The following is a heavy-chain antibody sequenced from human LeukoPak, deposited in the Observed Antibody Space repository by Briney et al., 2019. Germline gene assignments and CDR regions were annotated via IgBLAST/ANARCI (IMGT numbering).Heavy chain of an antibody. V-gene: IGHV3-30-3*01. CDR1: GFTFSSYA. CDR2: ISYDGSNK. Sequence: GGSLRLSCAASGFTFSSYAMHWVRQAPGKGLEWVAVISYDGSNKYYADSVKGRFTISRDNSKNTLYLQMNSLSAEDTAVYYCARGTAVAVGTFDYWGQGTLVTVSS. J-gene: IGHJ4*02. D-gene: IGHD6-19*01. CDR3: ARGTAVAVGTFDY.